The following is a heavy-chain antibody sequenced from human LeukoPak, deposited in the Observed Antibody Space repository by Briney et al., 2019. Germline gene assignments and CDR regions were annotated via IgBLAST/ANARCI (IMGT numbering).Heavy chain of an antibody. V-gene: IGHV4-34*01. CDR1: GGSFSGYY. J-gene: IGHJ5*02. CDR2: INHSGST. D-gene: IGHD3-3*01. CDR3: ASRYVSSEVVIIPTAKNNWFDP. Sequence: PSETLSLTCAVYGGSFSGYYWSWIRQPPGKGLEWIGEINHSGSTNYNPSLKSRVTISLDTSENQFSLKLSSVTAADTAVYYCASRYVSSEVVIIPTAKNNWFDPWGQGTLVTVSS.